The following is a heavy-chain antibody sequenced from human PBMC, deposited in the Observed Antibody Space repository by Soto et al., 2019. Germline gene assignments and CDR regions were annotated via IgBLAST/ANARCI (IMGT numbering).Heavy chain of an antibody. Sequence: GESLKISCKGSGYSFTTYWIGWVRQMPGKGLECMGIIYPGDSDTRYSPSFQGQVTISADKSISTAYLQWSSLKASDTAMYFCTRRLERLVSGGNGMDVWGQGTTVTVSS. CDR1: GYSFTTYW. D-gene: IGHD3-16*01. V-gene: IGHV5-51*01. J-gene: IGHJ6*02. CDR3: TRRLERLVSGGNGMDV. CDR2: IYPGDSDT.